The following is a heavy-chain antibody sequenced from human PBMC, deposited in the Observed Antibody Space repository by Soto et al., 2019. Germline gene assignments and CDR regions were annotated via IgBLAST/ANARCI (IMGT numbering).Heavy chain of an antibody. CDR3: ARGDATKIVVTTYYAMDV. J-gene: IGHJ6*02. D-gene: IGHD3-22*01. Sequence: QVQLVQSGAEVKKPGSSVKVSCKASGGSLSNYGISWVRQAPGQGLEWMGAIIPVFGTPNYAQKFQDRVTINADESTTTVYMEVRSLTSEDPAVYYCARGDATKIVVTTYYAMDVWGQGTTVTVSS. CDR2: IIPVFGTP. V-gene: IGHV1-69*12. CDR1: GGSLSNYG.